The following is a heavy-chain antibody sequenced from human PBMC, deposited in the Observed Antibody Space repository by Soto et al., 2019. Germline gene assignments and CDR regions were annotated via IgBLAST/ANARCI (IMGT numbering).Heavy chain of an antibody. V-gene: IGHV4-31*03. D-gene: IGHD2-21*01. CDR1: GGSISGGTYY. CDR2: IYFSGST. CDR3: ARGDWPTQMDG. J-gene: IGHJ6*02. Sequence: QVQLQESGPGLVKPSQTLSLTCTVSGGSISGGTYYWSWIRQPPGQGLEWIGYIYFSGSTYYNPSLKSRVIISVDTSKNQLSLRLSSVTAADTAVYYCARGDWPTQMDGWGQGTTVTVSS.